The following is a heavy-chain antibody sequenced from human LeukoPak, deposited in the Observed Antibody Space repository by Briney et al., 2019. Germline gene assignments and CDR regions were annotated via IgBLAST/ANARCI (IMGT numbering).Heavy chain of an antibody. J-gene: IGHJ3*02. CDR1: GGSISSYY. Sequence: PSEALSLTCSVSGGSISSYYWSWIRQPPGKGLEWIGYIYYSGSTNYNPSLKSRVTMSVDTSKNQFSLKLTSVTAADTAVYYCARLRPVAGYDAFDIWGHGTMVTVSS. CDR2: IYYSGST. D-gene: IGHD6-19*01. CDR3: ARLRPVAGYDAFDI. V-gene: IGHV4-59*08.